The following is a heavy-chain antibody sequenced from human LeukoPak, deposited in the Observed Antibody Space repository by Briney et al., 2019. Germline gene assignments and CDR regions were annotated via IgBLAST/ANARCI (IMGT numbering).Heavy chain of an antibody. CDR2: IYYSGDT. D-gene: IGHD1-26*01. CDR3: ARRYSGRYYND. Sequence: SETLSLTCTVSGDPIGCSNCYWGWVRQPPGTGLERIGSIYYSGDTHYNPSLKSRATISVDPSKNQFSLKLSSVTAADTAVYYCARRYSGRYYNDWGQGTLVTVSS. V-gene: IGHV4-39*01. J-gene: IGHJ4*02. CDR1: GDPIGCSNCY.